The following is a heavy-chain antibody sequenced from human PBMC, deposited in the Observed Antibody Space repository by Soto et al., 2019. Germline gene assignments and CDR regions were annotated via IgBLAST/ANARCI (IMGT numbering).Heavy chain of an antibody. V-gene: IGHV3-74*01. Sequence: EVQLVESGGGLVQPGGSLRLSCGASGFTFSNYWMHWVRQAPGAGLVWVSRINGDGSFTRFADSVKGRFTISRDNAKNTVHLQMNSLRVEDTAVYYCARVGGGSGNFDYWGQGTLVTVSS. CDR2: INGDGSFT. CDR1: GFTFSNYW. CDR3: ARVGGGSGNFDY. D-gene: IGHD3-10*01. J-gene: IGHJ4*02.